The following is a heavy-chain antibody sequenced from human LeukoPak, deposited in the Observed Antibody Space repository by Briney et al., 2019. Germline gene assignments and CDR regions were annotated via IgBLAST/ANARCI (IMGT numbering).Heavy chain of an antibody. Sequence: GGSLRLSCAASGFTFSSYGMHWVRQVPGKGLEWVAVISYDGSNKYYADSVKGRFTISRDNSKNTLYLQMNSLRAEDTAVYYCANTHSSGWHYWGQGTLVTVSS. V-gene: IGHV3-30*18. CDR1: GFTFSSYG. D-gene: IGHD6-19*01. J-gene: IGHJ4*02. CDR2: ISYDGSNK. CDR3: ANTHSSGWHY.